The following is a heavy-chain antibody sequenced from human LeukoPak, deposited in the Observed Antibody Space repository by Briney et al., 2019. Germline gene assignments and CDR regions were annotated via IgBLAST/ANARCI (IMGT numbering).Heavy chain of an antibody. CDR3: ARGAGYSSSWYTY. J-gene: IGHJ4*02. D-gene: IGHD6-13*01. CDR2: INHSGST. V-gene: IGHV4-34*01. CDR1: GGSFSGYY. Sequence: SETLSLTCAVYGGSFSGYYWSWIRQPPGKGLEWIGEINHSGSTNYNPSLKSRVTISVDTSKNQFSLKLSSVTAADTAVYYCARGAGYSSSWYTYWGQGTLVTVS.